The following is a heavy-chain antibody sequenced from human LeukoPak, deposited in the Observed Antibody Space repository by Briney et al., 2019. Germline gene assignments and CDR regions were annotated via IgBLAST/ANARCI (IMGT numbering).Heavy chain of an antibody. Sequence: GGSLRLSCAASGFTFSGSSIHWVRQASGKGLEWVGRIRSKTNTYATAYAASVKGRFAISRDDSKNTAYLQMNSLKTEDTAVYYCTRYSVGFDYWGQGTLVTVSS. J-gene: IGHJ4*02. CDR1: GFTFSGSS. D-gene: IGHD5-18*01. V-gene: IGHV3-73*01. CDR3: TRYSVGFDY. CDR2: IRSKTNTYAT.